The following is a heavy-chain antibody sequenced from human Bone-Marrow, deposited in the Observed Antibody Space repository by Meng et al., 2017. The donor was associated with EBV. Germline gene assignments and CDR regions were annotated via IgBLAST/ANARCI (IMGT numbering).Heavy chain of an antibody. CDR3: ARGSIFHAGTFDY. Sequence: EVQLGESGGGLVQPGGSLRLSCAASGFSFSSHWMHWVLQAPGKGLEWVSSISSSSSYIYYADSVKGRFTISRDNAKNSLYLQMNSLRAEETAVYYCARGSIFHAGTFDYWGQGTLVTVSS. CDR2: ISSSSSYI. D-gene: IGHD3-9*01. J-gene: IGHJ4*02. V-gene: IGHV3-21*01. CDR1: GFSFSSHW.